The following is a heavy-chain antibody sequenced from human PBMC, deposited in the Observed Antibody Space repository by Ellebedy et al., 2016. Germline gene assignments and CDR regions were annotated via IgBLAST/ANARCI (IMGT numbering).Heavy chain of an antibody. CDR1: GGSISSSSYY. D-gene: IGHD1-26*01. CDR3: ARLRKWELLTLPPDAFDI. Sequence: SETLSLTXTVSGGSISSSSYYWGWIRQPPGEGLEWIGSIYYSGSTYYNPSLKSRVTISVDTSKNQFSLKLSSVTAADTAVYYCARLRKWELLTLPPDAFDIWGQGTMVTVSS. CDR2: IYYSGST. V-gene: IGHV4-39*01. J-gene: IGHJ3*02.